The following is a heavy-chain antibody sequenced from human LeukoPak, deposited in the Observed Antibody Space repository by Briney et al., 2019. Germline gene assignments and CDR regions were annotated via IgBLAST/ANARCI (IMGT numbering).Heavy chain of an antibody. CDR1: GFTFSNAW. D-gene: IGHD6-19*01. CDR2: IKSKTDGGTT. CDR3: AKDDTSGWYDY. Sequence: GGSLRLSCAASGFTFSNAWMSWVRQAPGKGLEWVGRIKSKTDGGTTDYAAPVKGRFTMSRDNSKNTVYLQMNSLRAEDTAVYYCAKDDTSGWYDYWGQGTLVTVSS. V-gene: IGHV3-15*01. J-gene: IGHJ4*02.